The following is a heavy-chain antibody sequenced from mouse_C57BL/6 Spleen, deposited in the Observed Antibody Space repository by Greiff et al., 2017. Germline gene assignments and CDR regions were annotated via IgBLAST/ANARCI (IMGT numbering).Heavy chain of an antibody. D-gene: IGHD1-1*01. CDR1: GFTFSDYG. V-gene: IGHV5-17*01. CDR2: ISSGSSTI. CDR3: ARNSITTAPYYAMDY. J-gene: IGHJ4*01. Sequence: EVQRVESGGGLVKPGGSLKLSCAASGFTFSDYGMHWVRQAPEKGLEWVAYISSGSSTIYYADTVKGRFTISRDNAKNTLFLQMTSLRSEDTAMYYCARNSITTAPYYAMDYWGQGTSVTVSS.